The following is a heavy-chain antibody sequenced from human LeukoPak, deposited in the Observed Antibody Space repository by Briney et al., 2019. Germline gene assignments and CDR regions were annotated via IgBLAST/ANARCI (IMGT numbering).Heavy chain of an antibody. CDR2: INHSGSP. Sequence: SETLSLTCAVYGGSFIGYYWSWIRQPPGKGLEWIGEINHSGSPNYNPSLMSRVTISVDTSKNQFSLKLSSVTAADTAVYYCARSPPNYDSSGYYDHFDYWGQGTLVTVSS. J-gene: IGHJ4*02. V-gene: IGHV4-34*01. CDR3: ARSPPNYDSSGYYDHFDY. D-gene: IGHD3-22*01. CDR1: GGSFIGYY.